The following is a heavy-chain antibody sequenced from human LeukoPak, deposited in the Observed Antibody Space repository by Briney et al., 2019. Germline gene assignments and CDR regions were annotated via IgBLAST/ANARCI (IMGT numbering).Heavy chain of an antibody. CDR1: GFTFSSYA. J-gene: IGHJ6*02. V-gene: IGHV3-7*03. D-gene: IGHD3-16*01. CDR3: ARGAGLDG. CDR2: INHNGNVN. Sequence: PGGSLRLSCAASGFTFSSYAMSWVRQAPGKGLEWVASINHNGNVNYYVDSVKGRFTISRDNAKNSLYLQMSNLRAEDTAVYFWARGAGLDGWGQGATVTVSS.